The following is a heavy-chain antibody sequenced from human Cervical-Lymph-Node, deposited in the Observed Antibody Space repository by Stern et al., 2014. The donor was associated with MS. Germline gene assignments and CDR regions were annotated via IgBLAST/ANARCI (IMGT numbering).Heavy chain of an antibody. CDR2: IYHSGST. J-gene: IGHJ4*02. V-gene: IGHV4-4*02. D-gene: IGHD6-13*01. CDR3: ARISSSWRLYYFDY. Sequence: QLQLQESGPGLVKPSGTLSLTCAVSGGSISSSNWWSWVRQPPGKGLEWIGEIYHSGSTNSNPSLKSRVTISVDKSRNQFSLKLSSVTAADTAVYYCARISSSWRLYYFDYWGQGTLVTVSS. CDR1: GGSISSSNW.